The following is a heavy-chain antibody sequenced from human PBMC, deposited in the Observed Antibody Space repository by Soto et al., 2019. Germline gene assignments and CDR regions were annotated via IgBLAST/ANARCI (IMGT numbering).Heavy chain of an antibody. Sequence: QVQLQESGPGLVKPSGTLSLTCAVSGGSISSSNWWRWVRQPPGKGLEWIGEIYHSGSPNYNPSLESRVNISVEQSKNHFSLKLHSLPAEDTDVYYCERVYPSIFGVVYVMDVWCQGTTVTVSS. CDR2: IYHSGSP. CDR1: GGSISSSNW. V-gene: IGHV4-4*02. D-gene: IGHD3-3*01. CDR3: ERVYPSIFGVVYVMDV. J-gene: IGHJ6*02.